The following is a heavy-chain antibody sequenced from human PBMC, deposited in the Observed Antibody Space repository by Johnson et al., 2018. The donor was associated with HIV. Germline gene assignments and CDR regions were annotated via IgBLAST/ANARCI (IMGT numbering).Heavy chain of an antibody. Sequence: QMQLVESGGGVVQPGRSLRLSCAASGFTFSSYPMHWVRQAPGKGLQWVAVISYDGSNKYFADSVKGRFTISRDNSKNTLDLQMNSLRAEDTAVYYCAKDRWGELLQNAFDIWGQGTMVTVSS. CDR1: GFTFSSYP. D-gene: IGHD1-26*01. CDR3: AKDRWGELLQNAFDI. CDR2: ISYDGSNK. V-gene: IGHV3-30*04. J-gene: IGHJ3*02.